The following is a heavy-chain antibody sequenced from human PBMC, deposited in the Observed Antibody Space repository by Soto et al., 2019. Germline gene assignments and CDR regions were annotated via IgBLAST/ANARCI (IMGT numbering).Heavy chain of an antibody. Sequence: GGSLRLSCAASGFIFSSDWMHWVRQAPGKGLVWVSRINTDGSGTSYADSVKGRFTISRDNDKNMLYLQMNSLRAEDTAVYYCARDRAGDYHFFDYWGQGNMVTVSS. D-gene: IGHD3-16*01. CDR1: GFIFSSDW. V-gene: IGHV3-74*01. J-gene: IGHJ4*02. CDR3: ARDRAGDYHFFDY. CDR2: INTDGSGT.